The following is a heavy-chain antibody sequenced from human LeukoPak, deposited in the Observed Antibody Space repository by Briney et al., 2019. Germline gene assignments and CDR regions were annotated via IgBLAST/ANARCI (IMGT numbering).Heavy chain of an antibody. J-gene: IGHJ6*03. Sequence: GGSLRLSCTASGFTFGDYAMSRVRQAPGKGLEWVGFIRSKAYGGTTEYAASVKGRFTISRDDSKSIAYLQMNSLRTEDTAVYYCTRDRSRGYDYVWGSYPDYYYYYMDVWGKGTTVTISS. CDR1: GFTFGDYA. V-gene: IGHV3-49*04. CDR3: TRDRSRGYDYVWGSYPDYYYYYMDV. D-gene: IGHD3-16*02. CDR2: IRSKAYGGTT.